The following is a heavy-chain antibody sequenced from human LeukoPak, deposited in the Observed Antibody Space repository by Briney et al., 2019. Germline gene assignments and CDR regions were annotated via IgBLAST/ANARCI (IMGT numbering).Heavy chain of an antibody. CDR3: AKEGHYDSSGYYDY. J-gene: IGHJ4*02. CDR1: GFTFSSYG. CDR2: ISGSGGST. D-gene: IGHD3-22*01. V-gene: IGHV3-23*01. Sequence: GGSLRLSCAASGFTFSSYGMSWVRQAPGKGLEWVSAISGSGGSTYYADSVKGRFTISRDNSKNTLCLQMNSLRAEDTAVYYCAKEGHYDSSGYYDYWGQGTLVTVSS.